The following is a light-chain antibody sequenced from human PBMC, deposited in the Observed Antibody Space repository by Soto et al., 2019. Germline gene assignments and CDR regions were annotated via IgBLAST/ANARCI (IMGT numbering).Light chain of an antibody. V-gene: IGLV2-14*01. CDR2: DVS. J-gene: IGLJ2*01. CDR3: SSYTSSSTLEGV. CDR1: SSDVGGYNY. Sequence: QSVLTQPASVSGSPGQSITISCTGTSSDVGGYNYVSWYQQHPGKAPKLMIYDVSNRPSGVSNRFSGSKSGYTASLTISGLQAEDEADYYCSSYTSSSTLEGVFGGGTKLTVL.